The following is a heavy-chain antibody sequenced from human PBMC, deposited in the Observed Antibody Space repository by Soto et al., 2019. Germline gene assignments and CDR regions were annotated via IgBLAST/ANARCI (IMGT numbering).Heavy chain of an antibody. Sequence: QVQLVQSGAEVKKPGSSVKVSCKASGGTFSSYAINWVRQAPGQGLEWMGGIIPIFGTANYAQKLQGRVTITADESTSTAYMALSSLSSEDTAVYYCARGSGGSSYYDYGMDVWGQGTTVTVSS. D-gene: IGHD2-15*01. CDR1: GGTFSSYA. CDR2: IIPIFGTA. J-gene: IGHJ6*02. CDR3: ARGSGGSSYYDYGMDV. V-gene: IGHV1-69*12.